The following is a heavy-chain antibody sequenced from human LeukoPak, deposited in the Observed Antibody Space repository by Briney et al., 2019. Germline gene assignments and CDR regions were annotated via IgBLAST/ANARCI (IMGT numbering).Heavy chain of an antibody. Sequence: GGSLRLSCAASGFTFSSYDMSWVRQAPGKGLEWVSTLSYDGGGAWYADSVKGRFTIPRDTSKNTLFLQMNSLRAEDTAVYYCAKGPNNIDYRAIDIWGQGTMVTVSS. CDR1: GFTFSSYD. V-gene: IGHV3-23*01. D-gene: IGHD4-17*01. CDR2: LSYDGGGA. CDR3: AKGPNNIDYRAIDI. J-gene: IGHJ3*02.